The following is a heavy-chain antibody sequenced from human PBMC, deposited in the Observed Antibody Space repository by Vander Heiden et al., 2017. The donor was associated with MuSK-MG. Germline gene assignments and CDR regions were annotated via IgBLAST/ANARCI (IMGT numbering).Heavy chain of an antibody. Sequence: QVQLQQWGAGLLKPSETLSLTCAVQGVSFSGYYCSWLRQPPGKGLEWIGEINHSGSTNYNPSLKSRVTISVDTSKNQFSLKLSSVTAADTAVYYCARGGYDYVWGSYRYDYWGQGTLVTVSS. CDR3: ARGGYDYVWGSYRYDY. CDR2: INHSGST. J-gene: IGHJ4*02. V-gene: IGHV4-34*01. CDR1: GVSFSGYY. D-gene: IGHD3-16*02.